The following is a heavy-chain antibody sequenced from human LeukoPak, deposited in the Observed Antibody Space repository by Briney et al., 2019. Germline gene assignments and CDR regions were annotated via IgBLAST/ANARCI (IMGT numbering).Heavy chain of an antibody. V-gene: IGHV4-61*01. CDR2: IYYIGST. CDR1: GGSVSSGSYY. CDR3: ASLEYDFWSGYPKSEAFDI. Sequence: PSETLSLTCTVSGGSVSSGSYYWSWIRQPPGKGLERIGFIYYIGSTNYNPSLKSRVTISVDTSKNQFSLKLSSVTAADTAVYYCASLEYDFWSGYPKSEAFDIWGQGTMVAVSS. D-gene: IGHD3-3*01. J-gene: IGHJ3*02.